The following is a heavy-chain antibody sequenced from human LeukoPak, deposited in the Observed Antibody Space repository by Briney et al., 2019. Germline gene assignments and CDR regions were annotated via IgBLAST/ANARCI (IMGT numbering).Heavy chain of an antibody. J-gene: IGHJ4*02. CDR1: GFSLSTSGMC. V-gene: IGHV2-70*11. D-gene: IGHD6-13*01. CDR3: AHMNVNQGYSSSWYKVYYFDY. CDR2: IDWDDDK. Sequence: RESGPALVKPTQTLTLTCTFSGFSLSTSGMCVSWIRQPPGKALEWLARIDWDDDKYYSTSLKTRLTISKDTSKSQVVLTMTNMDPVDTATYYCAHMNVNQGYSSSWYKVYYFDYWGQGTLVTVSS.